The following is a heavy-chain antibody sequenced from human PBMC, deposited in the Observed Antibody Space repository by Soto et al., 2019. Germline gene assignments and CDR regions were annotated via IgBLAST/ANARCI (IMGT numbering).Heavy chain of an antibody. V-gene: IGHV3-48*01. D-gene: IGHD2-2*01. CDR1: GFTFSSYS. J-gene: IGHJ4*02. Sequence: GGSLRLSCAASGFTFSSYSMNWVRQAPGKGLEWVSYISSSSSTIYYADSVKGRFTISRDNAKNSLYLQMNSLRAEDTAVYYCAKDEGIVVPAAIDDYWGQGTLVTVSS. CDR2: ISSSSSTI. CDR3: AKDEGIVVPAAIDDY.